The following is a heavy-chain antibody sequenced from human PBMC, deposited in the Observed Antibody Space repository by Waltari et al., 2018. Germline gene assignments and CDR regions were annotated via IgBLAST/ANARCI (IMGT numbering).Heavy chain of an antibody. CDR1: AYSISSGYY. CDR2: IYHSGST. V-gene: IGHV4-38-2*02. CDR3: ARLRNYGSGTPEYFDL. Sequence: QVQLQESGPGLVKPSETLSLTCTVSAYSISSGYYWGWIRQPPGKGLEWIGSIYHSGSTYYNPSLKSRVTISVDTSKTQFSLKLSSVTAADTAVYYCARLRNYGSGTPEYFDLWGRGTLVTVSS. D-gene: IGHD3-10*01. J-gene: IGHJ2*01.